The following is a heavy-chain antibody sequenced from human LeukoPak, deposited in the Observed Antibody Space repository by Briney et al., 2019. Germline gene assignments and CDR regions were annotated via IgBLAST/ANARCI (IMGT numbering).Heavy chain of an antibody. CDR1: GGSISSHY. Sequence: KTSETLSLTCTVSGGSISSHYWSWIRQPPGKGLEWIAYIYYSGSTNYNPSLQSRVTISVDTSKNQLSLKVRSVTAADTAVYYCARHMSSGTYPMDVWGQGTTVTVSS. CDR2: IYYSGST. J-gene: IGHJ6*02. CDR3: ARHMSSGTYPMDV. D-gene: IGHD1-26*01. V-gene: IGHV4-59*08.